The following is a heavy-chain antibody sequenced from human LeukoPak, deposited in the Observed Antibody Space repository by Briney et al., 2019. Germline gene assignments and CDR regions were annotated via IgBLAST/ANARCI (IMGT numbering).Heavy chain of an antibody. CDR3: AKAGMDYDLSGYYFD. D-gene: IGHD3-22*01. Sequence: PGGSLRLSCAASGFSFSSYAMTWVRQAPGRGLEWVSAISGPGGNTYYADSVKGRFTISRDNSKKTLYLQMNGLRAEDTAVYYCAKAGMDYDLSGYYFDWGQGTLVTVSS. CDR1: GFSFSSYA. J-gene: IGHJ4*02. CDR2: ISGPGGNT. V-gene: IGHV3-23*01.